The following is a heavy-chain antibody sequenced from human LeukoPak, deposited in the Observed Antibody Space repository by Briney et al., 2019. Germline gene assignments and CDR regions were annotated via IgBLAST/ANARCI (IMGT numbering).Heavy chain of an antibody. CDR2: IYHSGST. D-gene: IGHD2-2*01. CDR3: ARVVPAAMRVFDY. Sequence: PSQTLSLTCTVSGGSISSGGYYWSWIRQPPGKGLEWIGYIYHSGSTYYNPSLKSRVTISVDRSKNQFSLKLSSVTAADTAVYYCARVVPAAMRVFDYWGQGTLVTVSS. V-gene: IGHV4-30-2*01. CDR1: GGSISSGGYY. J-gene: IGHJ4*02.